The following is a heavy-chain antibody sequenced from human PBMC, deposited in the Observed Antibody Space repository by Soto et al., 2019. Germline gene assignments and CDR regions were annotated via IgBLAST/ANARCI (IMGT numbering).Heavy chain of an antibody. CDR1: GGAISGYY. D-gene: IGHD3-3*01. Sequence: SETLSLTCTVTGGAISGYYWTWIRQSDGEGLEWIGRIYSSGSTNYNPSLKSRVTISLDTSMNYFSLRLSSVTAADAAVYYCARGQRFSDWFDPWGQGTLVTVSS. CDR2: IYSSGST. V-gene: IGHV4-4*07. J-gene: IGHJ5*02. CDR3: ARGQRFSDWFDP.